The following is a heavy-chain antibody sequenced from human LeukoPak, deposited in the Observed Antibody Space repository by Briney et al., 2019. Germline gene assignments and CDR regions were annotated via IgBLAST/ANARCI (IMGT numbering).Heavy chain of an antibody. Sequence: GESLKISCKGSGSSFTYYWIGWVRQMPGKGLEWMGIIFPGNSDTRYSPSFQGQVTLSVDKSISTAHLEWSSLKASDTAMYYCARHSRSLYDSSGYRNDYWGQGTLVTVSS. CDR3: ARHSRSLYDSSGYRNDY. CDR1: GSSFTYYW. D-gene: IGHD3-22*01. V-gene: IGHV5-51*01. J-gene: IGHJ4*02. CDR2: IFPGNSDT.